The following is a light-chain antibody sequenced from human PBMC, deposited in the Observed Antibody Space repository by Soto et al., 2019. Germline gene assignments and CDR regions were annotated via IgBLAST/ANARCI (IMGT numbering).Light chain of an antibody. CDR1: QSVSSN. Sequence: EIVMTQSPATLSVSPGERATLSCRASQSVSSNLAWYQQKPGQAPRLLIYGASTGATGIPARFSGSGSGTEFTLTISRLQSEDFAGYYCQQYNNWPPSTFGQGTKLEIK. CDR3: QQYNNWPPST. J-gene: IGKJ2*02. CDR2: GAS. V-gene: IGKV3-15*01.